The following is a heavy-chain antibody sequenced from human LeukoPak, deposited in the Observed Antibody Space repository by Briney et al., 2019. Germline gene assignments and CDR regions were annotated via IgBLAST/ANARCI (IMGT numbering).Heavy chain of an antibody. V-gene: IGHV3-11*01. CDR2: ITSTGSNI. CDR1: GFTFNAYH. J-gene: IGHJ4*02. CDR3: ARDSYASGSDY. D-gene: IGHD1-26*01. Sequence: GGSLRLSCIASGFTFNAYHMSWIRQAPGKGLEWVSYITSTGSNIYYADSVKGRFTISRDNAKNSLYLQMNSLRADDTAVNFCARDSYASGSDYWGQGTLVTVSS.